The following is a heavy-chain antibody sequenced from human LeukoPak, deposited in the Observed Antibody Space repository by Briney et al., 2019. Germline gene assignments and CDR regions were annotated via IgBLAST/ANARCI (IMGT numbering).Heavy chain of an antibody. CDR1: GDSLSGYY. D-gene: IGHD2-21*02. J-gene: IGHJ4*02. CDR3: ARELVVTAAFDY. V-gene: IGHV4-30-4*08. CDR2: ISYSGNT. Sequence: SETLSLTCDFSGDSLSGYYWSWIRQPPEKGLEWIGYISYSGNTYYNPSLKSRVTISVVTSKNQFSLKLSSVTAADTAVYYCARELVVTAAFDYWGQGTLVTVSS.